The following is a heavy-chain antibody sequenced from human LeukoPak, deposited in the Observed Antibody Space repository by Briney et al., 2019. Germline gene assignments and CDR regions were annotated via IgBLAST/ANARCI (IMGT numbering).Heavy chain of an antibody. CDR3: ARVPRGVKYSSNWLGYLDY. D-gene: IGHD6-13*01. Sequence: GGTLRLSCAASGFTFSSYGMSWVRQAPGKGLEGVSAISVSSGSTYYADSVKGRFTISRDNANKTLYLQMKRLRDEDTGVYYCARVPRGVKYSSNWLGYLDYWGQGTLVTVSS. V-gene: IGHV3-23*01. J-gene: IGHJ4*02. CDR2: ISVSSGST. CDR1: GFTFSSYG.